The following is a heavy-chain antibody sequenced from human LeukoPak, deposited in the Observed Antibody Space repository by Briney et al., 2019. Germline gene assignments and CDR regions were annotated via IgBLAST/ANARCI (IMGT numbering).Heavy chain of an antibody. Sequence: AGGSLRLSCAASGFTLYDYAMHWVRHAPGKGLEWVSLISGDGGSTYYADSVKVRFTISRNNSKNSLYLQMNSLRTEDTALYYCAKALEMATITAGNDYWGQGTLVTVSS. CDR3: AKALEMATITAGNDY. V-gene: IGHV3-43*02. D-gene: IGHD5-24*01. J-gene: IGHJ4*02. CDR1: GFTLYDYA. CDR2: ISGDGGST.